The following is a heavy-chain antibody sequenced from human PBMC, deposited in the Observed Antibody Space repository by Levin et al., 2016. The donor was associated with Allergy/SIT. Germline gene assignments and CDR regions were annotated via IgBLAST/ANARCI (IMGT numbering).Heavy chain of an antibody. J-gene: IGHJ6*02. V-gene: IGHV1-18*01. Sequence: WVRQAPGQGLEWMGWISAYNGNTNYAQKLQGRVTMTTDTSTSTAYMELRSLRSDDTAVYYCARDPTTVTTRGFYYGMDVWGQGTTVTVSS. CDR3: ARDPTTVTTRGFYYGMDV. D-gene: IGHD4-17*01. CDR2: ISAYNGNT.